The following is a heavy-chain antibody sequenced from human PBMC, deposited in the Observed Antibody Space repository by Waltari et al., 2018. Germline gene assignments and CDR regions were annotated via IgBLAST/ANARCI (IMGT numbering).Heavy chain of an antibody. D-gene: IGHD2-2*01. CDR1: GGTFSSYA. Sequence: QVQLVQSGAEVKKPGSSVKVSCKASGGTFSSYAISCVRQAPGHGLGWMGRIIPILGIANYAQKFQGRVTITADKSTSTAYMELSSLRSEDTAVYYCARGYCSSTSCYGGIYYFDYWGQGTLVTVSS. CDR2: IIPILGIA. V-gene: IGHV1-69*04. J-gene: IGHJ4*02. CDR3: ARGYCSSTSCYGGIYYFDY.